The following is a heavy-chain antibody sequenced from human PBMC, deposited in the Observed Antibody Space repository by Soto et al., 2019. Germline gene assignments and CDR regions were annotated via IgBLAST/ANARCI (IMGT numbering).Heavy chain of an antibody. D-gene: IGHD3-16*01. Sequence: EVQLVESGGGLVQPGGSLRLSCAASGFTFSSHWMHWVRQAPGKGLVWVSRINGDGSSTTYADSVKGRFTISRDDAKSTLYLQMNSLRAEDTAVYSCARGLEEWGKPTVIWGQWTLVTVSS. V-gene: IGHV3-74*01. CDR3: ARGLEEWGKPTVI. J-gene: IGHJ3*02. CDR2: INGDGSST. CDR1: GFTFSSHW.